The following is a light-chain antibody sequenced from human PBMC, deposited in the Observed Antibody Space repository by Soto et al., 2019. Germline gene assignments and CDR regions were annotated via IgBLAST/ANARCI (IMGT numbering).Light chain of an antibody. V-gene: IGKV1-33*01. CDR1: QDISNY. J-gene: IGKJ4*01. CDR2: DAS. CDR3: EYYDDLPSS. Sequence: DIQMTQSPSSLSASVGDRVTITCQASQDISNYLNWYQQKSGKPPKLLIYDASHLETGVPPRFSGAGSGTEFSLSISSLQPEYVATYYCEYYDDLPSSFGGGTKV.